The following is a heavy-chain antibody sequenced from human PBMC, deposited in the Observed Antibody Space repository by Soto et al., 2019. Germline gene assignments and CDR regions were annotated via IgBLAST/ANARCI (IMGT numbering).Heavy chain of an antibody. CDR1: GFTFGGSA. Sequence: GGSLRLSCAASGFTFGGSAMHWARQASGKGLEWVGHIRSKTNSYATAYAESVKGRFTISRDDSMNTAYLQMNSLKTEDTAVYFCTRQTDAVQWLVVPTDYNFDYWGQGTLVTVSS. D-gene: IGHD6-19*01. CDR3: TRQTDAVQWLVVPTDYNFDY. CDR2: IRSKTNSYAT. V-gene: IGHV3-73*01. J-gene: IGHJ4*02.